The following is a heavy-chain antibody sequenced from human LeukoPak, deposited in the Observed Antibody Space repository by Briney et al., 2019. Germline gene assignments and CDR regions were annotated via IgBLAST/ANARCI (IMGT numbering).Heavy chain of an antibody. CDR1: GFTVSSNY. Sequence: PGGSLRLSCAASGFTVSSNYMSWVRQAPGKGLEWVSVIYSGGSTYYADSVKGGFTISRDNSKNTLYLQMNSLRAEDTAVYYCARVYYPKYLNWFDPWGQGTLVTVSS. V-gene: IGHV3-66*01. CDR3: ARVYYPKYLNWFDP. D-gene: IGHD2/OR15-2a*01. J-gene: IGHJ5*02. CDR2: IYSGGST.